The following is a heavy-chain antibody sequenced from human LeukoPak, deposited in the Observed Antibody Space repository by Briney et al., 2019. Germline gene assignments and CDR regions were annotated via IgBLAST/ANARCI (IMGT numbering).Heavy chain of an antibody. Sequence: SVKVSCKASGGTFSSYAISWVRQAPGQGLEWMGGIIPIFGTANYAQKFQGRVTITTDESTSTAYMELSSLRSEDTAVYYCARVVADSSGYYYVGYWGQGTLVTVSS. V-gene: IGHV1-69*05. CDR2: IIPIFGTA. CDR3: ARVVADSSGYYYVGY. CDR1: GGTFSSYA. J-gene: IGHJ4*02. D-gene: IGHD3-22*01.